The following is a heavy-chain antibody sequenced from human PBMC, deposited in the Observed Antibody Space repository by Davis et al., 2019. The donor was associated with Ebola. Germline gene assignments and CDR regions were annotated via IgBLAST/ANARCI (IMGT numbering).Heavy chain of an antibody. CDR1: GFTFSTSA. CDR3: AKQGPTLLEGHAPIEY. D-gene: IGHD1-1*01. Sequence: PGGSLRLSCAASGFTFSTSAMSWVRQAPGKGLEWVSGISGGGGRANYADSVKGRFTISRDNSKKTLHLQMSSLRGEDTATYYCAKQGPTLLEGHAPIEYWGQGTLVTVSS. J-gene: IGHJ4*02. CDR2: ISGGGGRA. V-gene: IGHV3-23*01.